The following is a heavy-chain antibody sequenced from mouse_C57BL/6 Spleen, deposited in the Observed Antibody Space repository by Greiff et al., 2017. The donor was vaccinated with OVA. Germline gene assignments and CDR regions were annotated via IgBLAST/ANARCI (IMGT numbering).Heavy chain of an antibody. D-gene: IGHD1-3*01. V-gene: IGHV1-66*01. CDR1: GYSFTSYY. CDR2: IYPGSGNT. Sequence: QVQLQQSGPELVKPGASVKISCKASGYSFTSYYIHWVKQRPGQGLEWIGWIYPGSGNTKYNEKFKGKATLTADTSSSTAYMQLSSLTSEDSAVYYCARGVPKETDYYAMDYWGQGTSVTVSS. CDR3: ARGVPKETDYYAMDY. J-gene: IGHJ4*01.